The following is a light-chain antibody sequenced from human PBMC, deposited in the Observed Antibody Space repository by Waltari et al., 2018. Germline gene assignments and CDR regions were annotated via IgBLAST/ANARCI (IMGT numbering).Light chain of an antibody. CDR2: GAS. CDR1: QTVRYNY. CDR3: QQYGTSPLT. J-gene: IGKJ3*01. Sequence: ECVLTQSPGTLSLSPGERATLSCRASQTVRYNYLAWYQQKPGQAPRLLMYGASSRATGVPDRFSGSGSGTDFTLTISRLEPEDFAVYYCQQYGTSPLTFGPETKVVIK. V-gene: IGKV3-20*01.